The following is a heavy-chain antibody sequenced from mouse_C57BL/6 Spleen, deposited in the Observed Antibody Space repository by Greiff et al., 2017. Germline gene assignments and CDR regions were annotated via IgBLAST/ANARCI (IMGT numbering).Heavy chain of an antibody. Sequence: EVKLVESGGGLVQPGGSMKLSCVASGFTFSNYWMNWVRQSPEKGLEWVAQIRLKSDNYATHYAESVKGRFTISRDDYKSSVYLQMNNLRAGDTGIYYCTVNWDGAYWGQGTTLTVSS. V-gene: IGHV6-3*01. CDR3: TVNWDGAY. D-gene: IGHD4-1*01. J-gene: IGHJ2*01. CDR1: GFTFSNYW. CDR2: IRLKSDNYAT.